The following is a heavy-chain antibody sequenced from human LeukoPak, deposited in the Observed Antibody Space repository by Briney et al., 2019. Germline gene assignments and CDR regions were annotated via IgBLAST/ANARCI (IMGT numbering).Heavy chain of an antibody. J-gene: IGHJ3*02. V-gene: IGHV1-46*01. CDR2: INPSGGST. D-gene: IGHD3-22*01. CDR3: ARDLDSSGYYRSDAFDI. Sequence: ASVKVSCKASGYTFTSYYMHWVRQAPRQGLEWMGIINPSGGSTSYAQKFQGRVTMTRDTSTSTVYMELSSLRSDDTAVYYCARDLDSSGYYRSDAFDIWGQGTMVTVSS. CDR1: GYTFTSYY.